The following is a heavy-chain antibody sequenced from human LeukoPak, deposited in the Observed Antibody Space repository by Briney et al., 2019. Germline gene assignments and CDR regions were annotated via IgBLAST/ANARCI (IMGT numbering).Heavy chain of an antibody. CDR2: IYHSGST. V-gene: IGHV4-4*02. CDR3: ARAYYDILTGYYLFDY. Sequence: KPSETLSLTCAVSGGSISSSNWWSWVRQPPGKGLEWIGEIYHSGSTNYNPSLKSRVTISVDKSKNQFSLKLSSVTAADTAVYYCARAYYDILTGYYLFDYWGQGTLVTVSS. D-gene: IGHD3-9*01. CDR1: GGSISSSNW. J-gene: IGHJ4*02.